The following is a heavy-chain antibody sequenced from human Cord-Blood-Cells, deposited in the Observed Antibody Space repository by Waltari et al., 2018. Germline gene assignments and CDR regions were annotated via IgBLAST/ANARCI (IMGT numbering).Heavy chain of an antibody. Sequence: QVQLQESGPGLVKPSETLSLTCTVSGGSISSSYWSWTRQPAGKELEWIGRIYTSGSTNYNPSLKSRVTMSVDTSKNQFSLKLSSVTAADTAVYYCARDSDSSSWYWFDPWGQGTLVTVSS. D-gene: IGHD6-13*01. CDR3: ARDSDSSSWYWFDP. CDR1: GGSISSSY. CDR2: IYTSGST. V-gene: IGHV4-4*07. J-gene: IGHJ5*02.